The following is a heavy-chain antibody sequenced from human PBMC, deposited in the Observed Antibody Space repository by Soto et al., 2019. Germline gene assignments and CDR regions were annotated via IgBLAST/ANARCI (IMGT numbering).Heavy chain of an antibody. CDR3: AKDLVGNYGDYDDY. CDR2: ISYDGSSK. D-gene: IGHD4-17*01. CDR1: GFTFSSYA. J-gene: IGHJ4*02. Sequence: GGSLRLSCAASGFTFSSYAMHWVRQAPGKGLEWVAVISYDGSSKYYADSVKGRFTISRDNSKNTLFLQMNSLRAEDTAVYYCAKDLVGNYGDYDDYWGQGTLVTVSS. V-gene: IGHV3-30*18.